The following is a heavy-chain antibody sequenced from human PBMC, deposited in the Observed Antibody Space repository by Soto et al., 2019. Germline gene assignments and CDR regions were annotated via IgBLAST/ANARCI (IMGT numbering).Heavy chain of an antibody. CDR1: GFTFSSYA. CDR2: ISYDGSNK. J-gene: IGHJ4*02. V-gene: IGHV3-30-3*01. Sequence: QVQLVESGGGVVQPGRSLRLSCAASGFTFSSYAMHWVRQAPGKGLEWVAVISYDGSNKYYADSVKGRFTISRDNSKNALYLQMNSLRAEDTAVYYCARERVAFPFDYWGQGTLVTVSS. CDR3: ARERVAFPFDY. D-gene: IGHD2-15*01.